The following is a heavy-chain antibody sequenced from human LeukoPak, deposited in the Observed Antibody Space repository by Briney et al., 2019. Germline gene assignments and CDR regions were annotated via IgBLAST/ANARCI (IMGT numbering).Heavy chain of an antibody. CDR2: ISSSSSYI. V-gene: IGHV3-21*01. J-gene: IGHJ6*02. CDR3: ARDGRGVPAASGMDV. CDR1: GFTFSSYS. D-gene: IGHD2-2*01. Sequence: GGSLRLSCAASGFTFSSYSMNWVRQAPGKGLEWVSYISSSSSYIYYADSVKGRFTISRDNAKNSLYLQMNSLRAEDTAVYYCARDGRGVPAASGMDVWCQGTTVTVSS.